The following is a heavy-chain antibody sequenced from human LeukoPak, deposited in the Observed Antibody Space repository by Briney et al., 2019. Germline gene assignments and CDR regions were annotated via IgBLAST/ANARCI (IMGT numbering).Heavy chain of an antibody. CDR2: ISSSSSYI. CDR1: GFTFSSYS. CDR3: ARTYSWSLSRFDY. Sequence: PGGSLRLSCAASGFTFSSYSMNWVRQAPGKGLEWVSSISSSSSYIYYADSVKGRLTISRDNAKNSLYLQMNSLRAEDTAVYYCARTYSWSLSRFDYWGQGTLVTVSS. J-gene: IGHJ4*02. D-gene: IGHD3-16*02. V-gene: IGHV3-21*01.